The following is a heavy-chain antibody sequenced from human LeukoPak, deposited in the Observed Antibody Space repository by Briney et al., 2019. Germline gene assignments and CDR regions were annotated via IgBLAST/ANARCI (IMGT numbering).Heavy chain of an antibody. D-gene: IGHD2-15*01. CDR1: GFTFSSYA. V-gene: IGHV3-48*04. CDR3: ARGGYCSGGSCYRDAFDI. CDR2: ISSSGTII. Sequence: GGSLRLSCAASGFTFSSYAMYWVRQAPGKGLEWVSYISSSGTIIYYADSVKGRFTISRDNAKNSLYLQMNSLRAEDTAVYYCARGGYCSGGSCYRDAFDIWGQGTMVAVSS. J-gene: IGHJ3*02.